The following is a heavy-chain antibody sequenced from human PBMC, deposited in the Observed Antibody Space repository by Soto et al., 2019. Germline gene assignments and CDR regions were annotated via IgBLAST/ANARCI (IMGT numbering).Heavy chain of an antibody. CDR2: AAYSGGT. CDR1: GGSIANNNYF. V-gene: IGHV4-39*01. CDR3: AKAVVGATSHSDFDS. J-gene: IGHJ4*02. Sequence: QLQLQESGPGLVRPSETLSLTCTVSGGSIANNNYFWGWVRQPPGKGLEWIGSAAYSGGTYKNPSLKSRVTVSVDTSKNQFSLKLTSVTAADTAVYYCAKAVVGATSHSDFDSWGQGTLVTVSS. D-gene: IGHD2-15*01.